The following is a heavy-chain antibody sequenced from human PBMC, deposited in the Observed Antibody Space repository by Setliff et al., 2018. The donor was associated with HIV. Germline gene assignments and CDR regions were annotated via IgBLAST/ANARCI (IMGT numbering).Heavy chain of an antibody. CDR2: ISRDSNNI. CDR3: VRVVTIFSTGPHFDP. CDR1: GFSISTYA. D-gene: IGHD3-3*01. J-gene: IGHJ5*02. Sequence: LRLSCAASGFSISTYAMNWVRQSPGKGLEWVAYISRDSNNIYYADSVKGRFTISRDNAKNTVYLQMNSLRAEDTAVYYCVRVVTIFSTGPHFDPWGQGTLVTVSS. V-gene: IGHV3-21*05.